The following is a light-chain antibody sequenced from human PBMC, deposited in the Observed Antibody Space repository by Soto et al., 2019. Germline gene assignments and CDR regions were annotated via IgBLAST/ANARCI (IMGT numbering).Light chain of an antibody. V-gene: IGKV3-15*01. Sequence: EIVMTQSPATLSVSPGERATLSCRASQSVSSNLAWYQQKPGQAPRLLIYGASTRATGIPARFSGSGSGTEFSLIISSLQSEDFAVYYWQQYNNWPYTFGQGTKLEIK. CDR1: QSVSSN. CDR2: GAS. J-gene: IGKJ2*01. CDR3: QQYNNWPYT.